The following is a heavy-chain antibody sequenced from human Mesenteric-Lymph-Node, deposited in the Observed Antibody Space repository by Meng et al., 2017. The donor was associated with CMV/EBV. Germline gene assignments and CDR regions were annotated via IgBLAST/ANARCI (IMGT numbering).Heavy chain of an antibody. CDR2: MNPNSGGT. CDR1: GYTFTTYY. J-gene: IGHJ4*02. D-gene: IGHD1-26*01. V-gene: IGHV1-2*02. CDR3: ARGTWGELPGFCFDY. Sequence: ASVKVSCKASGYTFTTYYILWIRQAPGQGLEYMGWMNPNSGGTISAQRFVGRVTMTRDTSIATAYMELYRLTSDDTAVYYCARGTWGELPGFCFDYWGQGTLVTVSS.